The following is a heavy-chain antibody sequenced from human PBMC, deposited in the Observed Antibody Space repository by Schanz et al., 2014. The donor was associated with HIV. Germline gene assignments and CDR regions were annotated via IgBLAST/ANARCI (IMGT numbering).Heavy chain of an antibody. V-gene: IGHV3-33*06. CDR1: GFTFSSYG. Sequence: QVQLAESGGALVNPGSSLRLSCAASGFTFSSYGMHWVRQAPGKGLDWVAVIWFNGSNKYYSDSVKGRFTISRDNSNTTHYLEMNMLRANDTAGYYCSKDEYYYGSGSYIYFYYGMDVWGQGTTVTVSS. CDR3: SKDEYYYGSGSYIYFYYGMDV. CDR2: IWFNGSNK. J-gene: IGHJ6*02. D-gene: IGHD3-10*01.